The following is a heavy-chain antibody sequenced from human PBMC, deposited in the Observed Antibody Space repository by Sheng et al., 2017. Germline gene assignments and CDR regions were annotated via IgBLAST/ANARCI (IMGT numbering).Heavy chain of an antibody. CDR3: AKVGGYTYGAFDY. Sequence: EVQLLESGGGLVQPGGSLRLSCAASGFTFSSYAMTWVRQAPGKGLEWLSTLTGGGGKAYYADSVRGRFTISRDNSKNTLFLQMSSLRAEDTAVYYCAKVGGYTYGAFDYWGQGTLVTVS. D-gene: IGHD5-18*01. V-gene: IGHV3-23*01. CDR1: GFTFSSYA. J-gene: IGHJ4*02. CDR2: LTGGGGKA.